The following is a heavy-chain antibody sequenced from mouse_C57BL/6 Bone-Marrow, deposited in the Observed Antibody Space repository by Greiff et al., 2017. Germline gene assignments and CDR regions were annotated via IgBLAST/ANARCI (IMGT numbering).Heavy chain of an antibody. D-gene: IGHD3-1*01. J-gene: IGHJ2*01. CDR1: GYTFTSYW. CDR3: ANLGSYFDD. Sequence: VQLQQPGAELVKPGASVTMSCKASGYTFTSYWITWVKQTPGQGLEWIGDISPGSGGTNYNEKFKGKATLTVDTSSSTAYLQLSSLTSEYSAVYCCANLGSYFDDWGQGTTLTVSS. CDR2: ISPGSGGT. V-gene: IGHV1-55*01.